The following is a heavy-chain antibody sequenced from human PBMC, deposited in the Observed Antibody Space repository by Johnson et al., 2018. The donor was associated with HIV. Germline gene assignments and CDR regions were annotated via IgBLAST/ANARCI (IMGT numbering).Heavy chain of an antibody. J-gene: IGHJ3*02. D-gene: IGHD3-22*01. V-gene: IGHV3-33*01. CDR1: GFTFSSYG. CDR2: IWYDGNNK. Sequence: QVQLVESGGGVAQPGRSLRLSCAASGFTFSSYGMHWVRQAPGKGLEWVAIIWYDGNNKYYVDSVKVRFTISRDNAKNSLYLQMNSLRGEDTAVYYCARVFRDYYDSSGYSYDAFDIWGQGTMVTVSS. CDR3: ARVFRDYYDSSGYSYDAFDI.